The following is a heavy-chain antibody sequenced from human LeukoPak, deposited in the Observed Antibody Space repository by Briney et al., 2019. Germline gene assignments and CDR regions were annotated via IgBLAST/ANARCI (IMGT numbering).Heavy chain of an antibody. D-gene: IGHD6-19*01. CDR2: MIPHSGNT. J-gene: IGHJ3*01. CDR3: AVDSNGQTRADDPFDF. CDR1: GYTFTNVD. V-gene: IGHV1-8*03. Sequence: GASVKVSCRASGYTFTNVDINWVRQDSGRGLEWMGWMIPHSGNTGYAQTFQGRVTLTTDTSISTAYMELSSLRSEDTAVYYCAVDSNGQTRADDPFDFWGQGPMVTVSS.